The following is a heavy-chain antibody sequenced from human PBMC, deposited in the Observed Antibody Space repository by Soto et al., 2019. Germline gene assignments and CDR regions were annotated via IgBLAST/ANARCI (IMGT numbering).Heavy chain of an antibody. Sequence: GGSLRLSCAASGFTFSSYGMHWVRQAPGKGLEWVAVIWYDGSNKYYADSVKGRFTISRDNSKNTLYLQMNSLRAEDTAVYYCARSYCSGGSCYRYYYGMDVWGQGTTVTVSS. J-gene: IGHJ6*02. D-gene: IGHD2-15*01. CDR3: ARSYCSGGSCYRYYYGMDV. CDR1: GFTFSSYG. V-gene: IGHV3-33*01. CDR2: IWYDGSNK.